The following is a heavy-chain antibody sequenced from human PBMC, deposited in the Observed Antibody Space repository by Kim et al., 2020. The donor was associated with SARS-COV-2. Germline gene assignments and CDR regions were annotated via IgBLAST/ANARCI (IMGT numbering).Heavy chain of an antibody. V-gene: IGHV3-33*05. CDR1: GFTFSSYG. Sequence: GGSLRLSCAASGFTFSSYGMHWVRQAPGKGLEWVAVISYDGSNKYYADSVKGRFTISRDNSKNTLYLQMNSLRAEDTAVYYCAREEVTRWYFDYWGQGTLVTVSS. J-gene: IGHJ4*02. CDR3: AREEVTRWYFDY. D-gene: IGHD4-17*01. CDR2: ISYDGSNK.